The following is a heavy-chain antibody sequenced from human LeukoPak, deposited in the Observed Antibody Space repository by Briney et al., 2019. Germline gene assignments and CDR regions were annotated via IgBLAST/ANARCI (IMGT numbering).Heavy chain of an antibody. J-gene: IGHJ4*02. CDR1: GFTFSSYS. CDR3: ARARWYSFDY. D-gene: IGHD5-24*01. Sequence: GGSLRLSCAASGFTFSSYSMNWVRQAPGKGLEWVSYADSVKGRFTISRDNAKNTLFLQINSLRAEDTAVYYCARARWYSFDYWGQGTLVTVSS. V-gene: IGHV3-21*01.